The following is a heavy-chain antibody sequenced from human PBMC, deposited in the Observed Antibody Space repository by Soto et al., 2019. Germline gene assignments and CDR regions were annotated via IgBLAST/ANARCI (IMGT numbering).Heavy chain of an antibody. Sequence: QVQLVQSGDEVKKPGASVKVSCKASGYIFVNYSIAWVRQAPGQGLEWMGWISPYTGNTPSATKVQGRITMTTDTSTSTAYMDLGSLTSDDTAVYYCVMVDNYVTPTPQDVWGQGTTVTVSS. CDR1: GYIFVNYS. CDR2: ISPYTGNT. CDR3: VMVDNYVTPTPQDV. J-gene: IGHJ6*02. D-gene: IGHD3-16*01. V-gene: IGHV1-18*01.